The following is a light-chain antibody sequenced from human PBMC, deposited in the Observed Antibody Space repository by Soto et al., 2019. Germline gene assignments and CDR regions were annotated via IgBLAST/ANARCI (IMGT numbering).Light chain of an antibody. J-gene: IGLJ3*02. Sequence: QSALTQPRSVSGSPGQSVTISCTGTSSDVGGYNYVSWYEQHPGKAPKLMIYDVSKRPSGVPDRFSGSKSGNTAYLTISGLQAEDEADYYCCSYAGSYTFGFRVFGEGPKLPVL. V-gene: IGLV2-11*01. CDR1: SSDVGGYNY. CDR3: CSYAGSYTFGFRV. CDR2: DVS.